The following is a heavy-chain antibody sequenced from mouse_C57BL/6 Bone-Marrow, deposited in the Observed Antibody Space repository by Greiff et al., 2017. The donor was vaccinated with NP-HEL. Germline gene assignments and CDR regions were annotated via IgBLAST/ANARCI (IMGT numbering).Heavy chain of an antibody. J-gene: IGHJ2*01. CDR1: GFSLTSYG. CDR3: ARMGFPDY. Sequence: VQLVESGPGLVQPSQSLSITCTVSGFSLTSYGVHWVRQSPGKGLEWLGVIWSGGSTDYNAAFISRLSISKDNSKSQVFFKMNSLQADDTAIYYCARMGFPDYWGQGTTLTVSS. CDR2: IWSGGST. V-gene: IGHV2-2*01.